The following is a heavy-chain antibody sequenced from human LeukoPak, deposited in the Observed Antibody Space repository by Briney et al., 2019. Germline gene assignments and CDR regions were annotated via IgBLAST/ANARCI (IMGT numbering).Heavy chain of an antibody. CDR1: GYTFTSYW. CDR2: IYPGDSDS. Sequence: GESLKISCKGFGYTFTSYWIGWVRQMPGKGPEWMGIIYPGDSDSRYSPSFQGQVTMSVDKSISTAYLQWSSLKASDTAIYFCARQRLDFRGDSGFGLWGQGTLVSVSS. V-gene: IGHV5-51*01. CDR3: ARQRLDFRGDSGFGL. J-gene: IGHJ4*02. D-gene: IGHD4-23*01.